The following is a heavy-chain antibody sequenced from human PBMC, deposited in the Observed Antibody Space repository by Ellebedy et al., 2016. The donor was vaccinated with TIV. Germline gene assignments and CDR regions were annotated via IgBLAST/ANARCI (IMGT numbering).Heavy chain of an antibody. Sequence: SETLSLTCAVSGGSISSGGYYWSWIRQHPGKGLEWIGYFYYSGSTYNSPTLRSRVTISVDTSKNQFSLKLSSVTAADTAVYYCARGQLWPFDYWGQGTLVTVSS. CDR1: GGSISSGGYY. J-gene: IGHJ4*02. D-gene: IGHD5-18*01. CDR3: ARGQLWPFDY. CDR2: FYYSGST. V-gene: IGHV4-31*11.